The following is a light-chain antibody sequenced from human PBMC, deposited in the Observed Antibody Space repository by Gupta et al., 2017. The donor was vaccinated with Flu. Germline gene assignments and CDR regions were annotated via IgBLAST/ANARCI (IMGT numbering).Light chain of an antibody. J-gene: IGKJ4*01. CDR2: EAF. V-gene: IGKV2D-29*01. CDR3: MQSLQFPLT. CDR1: QSLLHGDGKTY. Sequence: DIVLTQTPLSVSVTPGQPASISCKSSQSLLHGDGKTYLYWYFQRPGQAPQLLMYEAFNHFSGVPDRISGSGSGTXFTLKFXRVEAEDVGTYYCMQSLQFPLTFGXGTKLEIK.